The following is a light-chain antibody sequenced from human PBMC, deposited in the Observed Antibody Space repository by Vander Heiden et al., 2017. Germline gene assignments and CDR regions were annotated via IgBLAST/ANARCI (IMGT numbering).Light chain of an antibody. CDR3: QQSYSTPQT. J-gene: IGKJ2*01. V-gene: IGKV1-39*01. CDR1: QSISSY. CDR2: AAS. Sequence: DIQMTQSPSPLSASVGDRVTITCRASQSISSYLNWYQQKPGKAPKLLIYAASSLQSGVPSRFSGSGSGTDFTLTISSLQPEDSATYYCQQSYSTPQTFGHGTKLEIK.